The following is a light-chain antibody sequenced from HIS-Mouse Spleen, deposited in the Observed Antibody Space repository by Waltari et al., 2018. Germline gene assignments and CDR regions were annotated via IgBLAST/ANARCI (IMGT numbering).Light chain of an antibody. CDR1: SSDVGGYTY. CDR2: DVS. J-gene: IGLJ1*01. Sequence: SALTQPRPVSGSPGPSVTIPCTGTSSDVGGYTYVSWYQQHPGKAPKLMIYDVSKRPSGVPDRFSGSKSGNTASLTISGLQAEDEADYYCCSYAGSYTYVFGTGTKVTVL. V-gene: IGLV2-11*01. CDR3: CSYAGSYTYV.